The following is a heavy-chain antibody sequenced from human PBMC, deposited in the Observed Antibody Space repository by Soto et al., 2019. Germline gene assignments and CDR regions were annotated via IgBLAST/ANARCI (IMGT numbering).Heavy chain of an antibody. J-gene: IGHJ4*02. CDR2: IYYSGST. CDR3: ARDHRSDYGDYGFDY. Sequence: QVQLQESGPGLVKPSQTLSLTCTVSGGSISSGGYYWSWIRQHPGKGLEWIGYIYYSGSTYYNPSLKSRVTISVDTSKNQFSLKLSSVTAADTAVYYCARDHRSDYGDYGFDYWGQGTLVTVSS. V-gene: IGHV4-31*03. D-gene: IGHD4-17*01. CDR1: GGSISSGGYY.